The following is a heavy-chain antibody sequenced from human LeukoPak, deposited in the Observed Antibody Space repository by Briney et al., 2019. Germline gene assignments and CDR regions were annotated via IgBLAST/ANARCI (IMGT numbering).Heavy chain of an antibody. J-gene: IGHJ4*02. CDR1: GGSISSYY. CDR3: ARWRSRDGYNH. CDR2: IYYSGST. Sequence: SETLSLTCTVSGGSISSYYWSWIRQPPGKGLEWIGYIYYSGSTNYNPSLKSRVTISVDTSRNQFSLKLSSVTAADTAVYYCARWRSRDGYNHWGQGTLVTVSS. D-gene: IGHD5-24*01. V-gene: IGHV4-59*12.